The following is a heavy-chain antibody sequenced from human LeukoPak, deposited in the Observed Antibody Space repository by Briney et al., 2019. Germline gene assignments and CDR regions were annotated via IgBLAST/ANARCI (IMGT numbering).Heavy chain of an antibody. J-gene: IGHJ4*02. CDR1: GFTFSDYA. Sequence: GGSLRLSCAASGFTFSDYAMHWVRQAPGKGLEWVAVISYDGSNKYYADSVKGRFTISRDNSKNTLYLQMNSLRAEDTAVYYCARDFGWEPLGVFDYWGQGTLVTVSS. D-gene: IGHD3-9*01. CDR3: ARDFGWEPLGVFDY. V-gene: IGHV3-30*04. CDR2: ISYDGSNK.